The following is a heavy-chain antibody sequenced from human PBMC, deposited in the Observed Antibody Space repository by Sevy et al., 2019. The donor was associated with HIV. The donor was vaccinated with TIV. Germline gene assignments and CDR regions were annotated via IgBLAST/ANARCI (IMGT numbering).Heavy chain of an antibody. CDR2: IWYDGSNK. D-gene: IGHD3-22*01. V-gene: IGHV3-33*07. CDR1: GYTFPAFS. Sequence: GGSLRLSCTASGYTFPAFSFNWVRQAPGKGLEWVAVIWYDGSNKYYADSVKGRFTISRDNSKNTLYLQMNSLRAEDTAVYYCAMNYYDSSGSSFFFDYWGQGTLVTVSS. CDR3: AMNYYDSSGSSFFFDY. J-gene: IGHJ4*02.